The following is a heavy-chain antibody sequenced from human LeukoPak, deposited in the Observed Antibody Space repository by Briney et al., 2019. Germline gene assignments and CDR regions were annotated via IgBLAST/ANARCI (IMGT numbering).Heavy chain of an antibody. CDR3: ATYGSKGARYPGFDY. CDR2: FDPEDGET. J-gene: IGHJ4*02. Sequence: GASVKVSCKVSGYTLTELSMHWVRQAPGKGLEWMGGFDPEDGETIYAQKFQGRVTMTEDTSTDTAYMELSSLRSEDTAVYYCATYGSKGARYPGFDYWGQGALVTVSS. CDR1: GYTLTELS. D-gene: IGHD1-26*01. V-gene: IGHV1-24*01.